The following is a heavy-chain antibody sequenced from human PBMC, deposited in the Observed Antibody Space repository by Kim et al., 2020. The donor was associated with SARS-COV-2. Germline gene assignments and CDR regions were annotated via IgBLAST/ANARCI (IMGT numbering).Heavy chain of an antibody. CDR3: ARAIDYGGNSIDY. D-gene: IGHD4-17*01. V-gene: IGHV4-34*01. Sequence: YNPSLKSRVTISVDTSKNQFSLRLSSVTAADTAVYYCARAIDYGGNSIDYWGQGTLVTVSS. J-gene: IGHJ4*02.